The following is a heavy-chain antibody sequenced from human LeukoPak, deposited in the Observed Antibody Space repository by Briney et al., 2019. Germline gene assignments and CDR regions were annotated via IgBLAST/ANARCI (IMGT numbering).Heavy chain of an antibody. CDR3: AREVRDTRYGSGPHVAFDI. CDR1: GYTFTGYY. J-gene: IGHJ3*02. D-gene: IGHD3-10*01. V-gene: IGHV1-2*02. CDR2: INPNSGGT. Sequence: AASVKVSCKASGYTFTGYYMHWVRQAPGQGLEWMGWINPNSGGTNYAQKFQGRVTMTRDKSISTAYMELSRLRSDDTAVYYCAREVRDTRYGSGPHVAFDIWGQGTMVTVSS.